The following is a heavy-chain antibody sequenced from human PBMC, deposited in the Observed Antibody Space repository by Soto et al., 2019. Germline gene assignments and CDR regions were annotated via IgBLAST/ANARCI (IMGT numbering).Heavy chain of an antibody. Sequence: AETLSLTCTVSVVSISNSSYYWGWIRRPPGKGLEWIGTIYYSGITYYNPSLKSRVTISVDTSKNQFSLKLTSVTAADTAVYSCARHGSNWGHGTMVTVSS. CDR2: IYYSGIT. CDR1: VVSISNSSYY. J-gene: IGHJ4*01. CDR3: ARHGSN. V-gene: IGHV4-39*01.